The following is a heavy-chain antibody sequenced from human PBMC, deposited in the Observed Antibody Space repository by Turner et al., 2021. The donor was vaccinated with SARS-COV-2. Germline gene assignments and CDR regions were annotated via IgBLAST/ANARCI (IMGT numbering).Heavy chain of an antibody. CDR1: GFTVSSNY. CDR2: IYSGGST. CDR3: ARDLGGTSSLGGYFDY. D-gene: IGHD2-2*01. V-gene: IGHV3-66*02. Sequence: EVQLVESGGGLVPPGGSLILPCAASGFTVSSNYMNWVRQAPGKGLEWVSVIYSGGSTYYADSVKGRFTISRDNSKNTLYLQMNSLRAEDTALYYCARDLGGTSSLGGYFDYWGQGTLVTVSS. J-gene: IGHJ4*02.